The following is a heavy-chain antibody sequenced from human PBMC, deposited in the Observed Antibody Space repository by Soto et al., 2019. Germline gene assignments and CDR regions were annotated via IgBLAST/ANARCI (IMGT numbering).Heavy chain of an antibody. CDR1: GFTVSNTY. CDR2: IYTAGGT. Sequence: EVQLVETGGGLIQPGGSLRLSCAASGFTVSNTYMTWDRQPPGKGLECVSVIYTAGGTNYADSVKGRFIISRDNSKNTLYLQMNSLRAEHTAEYYCAKALPVAKGGFDPWAQGTLVTVSS. D-gene: IGHD2-2*01. V-gene: IGHV3-53*02. CDR3: AKALPVAKGGFDP. J-gene: IGHJ5*02.